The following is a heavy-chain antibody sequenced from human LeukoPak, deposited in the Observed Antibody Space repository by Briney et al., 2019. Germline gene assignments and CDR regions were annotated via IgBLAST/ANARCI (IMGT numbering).Heavy chain of an antibody. CDR3: ARDGSTGWHYFEY. J-gene: IGHJ4*02. CDR2: IKEDGTAE. Sequence: GGSLRLSCAASGFTFSSSWMTWVRQAPGKGPEWVAHIKEDGTAEYYVDFVKGRFTISRDNAKNSVYLQMNSLRTEDTAVYYCARDGSTGWHYFEYWGQGTLVTVSS. CDR1: GFTFSSSW. D-gene: IGHD6-19*01. V-gene: IGHV3-7*05.